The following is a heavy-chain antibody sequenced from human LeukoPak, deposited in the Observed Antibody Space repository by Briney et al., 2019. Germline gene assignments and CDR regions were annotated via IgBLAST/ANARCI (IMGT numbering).Heavy chain of an antibody. CDR3: ARLSGITMIVVLISDAFDI. CDR1: GGSIRGYY. D-gene: IGHD3-22*01. Sequence: PSETLSLTCNVTGGSIRGYYWSWIRQPPGKGLEWIGYIYSSGSTNYNPSLKSRVTMSVDTSKNQFSLKVSSVTAADTAVYYCARLSGITMIVVLISDAFDIWGQGTMVTVSS. J-gene: IGHJ3*02. CDR2: IYSSGST. V-gene: IGHV4-59*01.